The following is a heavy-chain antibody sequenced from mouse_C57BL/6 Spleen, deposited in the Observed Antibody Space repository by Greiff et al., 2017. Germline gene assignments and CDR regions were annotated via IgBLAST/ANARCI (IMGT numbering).Heavy chain of an antibody. V-gene: IGHV1-82*01. J-gene: IGHJ2*01. CDR2: IYPGDGDT. Sequence: VKLQESGPELVKPGASVKISCKASGYAFSSSWMNWVKQRPGKGLEWIGRIYPGDGDTNYNGKFKGKATLTADKSSSTAYMQLSSLTSEDSAVYFCARDRRGSPYYFDYWGQGTTLTVSS. CDR1: GYAFSSSW. D-gene: IGHD1-1*01. CDR3: ARDRRGSPYYFDY.